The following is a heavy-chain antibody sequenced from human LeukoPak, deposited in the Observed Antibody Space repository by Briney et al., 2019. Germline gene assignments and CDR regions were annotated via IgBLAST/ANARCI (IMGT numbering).Heavy chain of an antibody. CDR1: GYTFASYG. CDR3: ARGVRIYCSGGSCYLFDYYYYGMDV. V-gene: IGHV1-18*01. Sequence: ASVNVSCKASGYTFASYGISWVRQAPGQGLEWMGWISAYNGKTNYAQKLQGRVNMTTDTSTSTAYMELRSLRSDDTAVYYCARGVRIYCSGGSCYLFDYYYYGMDVWGQGTTVTVSS. CDR2: ISAYNGKT. D-gene: IGHD2-15*01. J-gene: IGHJ6*02.